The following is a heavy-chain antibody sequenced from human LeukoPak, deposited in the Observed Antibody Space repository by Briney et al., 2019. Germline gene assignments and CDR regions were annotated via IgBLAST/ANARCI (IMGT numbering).Heavy chain of an antibody. CDR1: GGTFSSYA. V-gene: IGHV7-4-1*02. CDR3: AREAITMIVGLRVNWFDP. CDR2: INTNTGNP. Sequence: GASVKVSCKASGGTFSSYAMNWVRQAPGQGLEWMGWINTNTGNPTYAQGFTGRFVFSLDTSVSTAYLQISSLKAEDTAVYYCAREAITMIVGLRVNWFDPWGQGTLVTVSS. D-gene: IGHD3-22*01. J-gene: IGHJ5*02.